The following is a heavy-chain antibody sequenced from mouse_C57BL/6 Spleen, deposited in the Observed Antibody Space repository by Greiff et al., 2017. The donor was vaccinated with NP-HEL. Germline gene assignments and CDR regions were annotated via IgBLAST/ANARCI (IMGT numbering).Heavy chain of an antibody. Sequence: VHLVESGPELVKPGASVKISCKASGYAFSSSWMNWVKQRPGKGLEWIGRIYPGDGDTNYNGKFKGKATLTADKSSSTAYMQLSSLTSEDSAVYFCARSPSSYYYFDYWGQGTTLTVSS. D-gene: IGHD1-1*01. CDR3: ARSPSSYYYFDY. J-gene: IGHJ2*01. CDR2: IYPGDGDT. V-gene: IGHV1-82*01. CDR1: GYAFSSSW.